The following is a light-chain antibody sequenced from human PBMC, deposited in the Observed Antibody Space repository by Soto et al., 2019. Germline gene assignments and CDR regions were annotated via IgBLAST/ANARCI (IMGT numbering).Light chain of an antibody. CDR1: SRDVGGYNY. V-gene: IGLV2-14*01. Sequence: QSVLTQPSSVSGSPGHSITISCTGTSRDVGGYNYVSWYQQHPGKAPKLMISEXSXRPSGVSNRFSGSKSGNTASLTISGLQAEDEADYYCSSYTTTSTRVFGTGTKVTVL. J-gene: IGLJ1*01. CDR2: EXS. CDR3: SSYTTTSTRV.